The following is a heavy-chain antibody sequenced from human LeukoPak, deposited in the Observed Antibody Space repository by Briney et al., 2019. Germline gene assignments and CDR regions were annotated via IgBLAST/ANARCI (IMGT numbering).Heavy chain of an antibody. D-gene: IGHD4-17*01. CDR1: GGSISSSSYY. J-gene: IGHJ4*02. CDR3: ARLVDGDPFYFDY. V-gene: IGHV4-39*01. Sequence: SETLSLTCTVSGGSISSSSYYWGWIRQPPGGGLEWIGSIYYSGSTYYNPSLKSRVTISVDTSKNQFSLKLSSVTAADTAVYYCARLVDGDPFYFDYWGQGTLVTVSS. CDR2: IYYSGST.